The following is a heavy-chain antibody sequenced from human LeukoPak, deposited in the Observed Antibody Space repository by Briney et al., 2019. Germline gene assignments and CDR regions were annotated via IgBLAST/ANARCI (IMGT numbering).Heavy chain of an antibody. J-gene: IGHJ5*02. CDR3: ARDSASSGRVGGWFDP. CDR1: GGSISSYY. CDR2: IYTSGST. D-gene: IGHD6-19*01. V-gene: IGHV4-4*07. Sequence: SETLSLTCTVSGGSISSYYWSWIRQPAGKGLEWIGRIYTSGSTNYNPSLKSRVTMSVDTSKNQFSLKLSSVTAADTAVYYCARDSASSGRVGGWFDPWGQGTLVTVSS.